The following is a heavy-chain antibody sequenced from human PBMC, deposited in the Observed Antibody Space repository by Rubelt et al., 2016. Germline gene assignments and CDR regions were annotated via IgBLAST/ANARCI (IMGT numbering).Heavy chain of an antibody. CDR1: GYTFTSYY. CDR2: INPSVGST. V-gene: IGHV1-46*01. CDR3: ARTPAKTVPSDY. J-gene: IGHJ4*02. Sequence: QVQLVQSGAEVKKPGASVKVSCKASGYTFTSYYMHWVRQAPGQGLEWMGIINPSVGSTSYARRCQGRVTMSRGTSTSTVYMELSSLRSEDTAVYYCARTPAKTVPSDYWGQGTLVTVSS. D-gene: IGHD2-2*01.